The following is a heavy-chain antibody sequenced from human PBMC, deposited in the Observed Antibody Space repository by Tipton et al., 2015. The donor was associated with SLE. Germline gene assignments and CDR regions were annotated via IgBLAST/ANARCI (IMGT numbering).Heavy chain of an antibody. D-gene: IGHD6-19*01. CDR1: GGSFSGYY. CDR2: INHSGST. CDR3: ARELYSSSFDY. J-gene: IGHJ4*02. Sequence: TLSLTCAVYGGSFSGYYWSWIRQPPGKGLAWIGEINHSGSTNYNPSLKSRVTISVDTSKNQFSLKLSSVAAADTAVYYCARELYSSSFDYWGQGTLVTVSS. V-gene: IGHV4-34*01.